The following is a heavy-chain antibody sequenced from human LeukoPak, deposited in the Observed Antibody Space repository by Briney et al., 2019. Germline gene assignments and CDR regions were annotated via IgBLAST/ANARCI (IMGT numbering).Heavy chain of an antibody. CDR1: GFTFRNFA. D-gene: IGHD2-8*01. CDR3: AKDGQSFNSMYDYFDS. Sequence: GGSLRHSCSASGFTFRNFAISWVRQAPGKGMEWVSSIGGGDTHYADSVKGRFTISRDDSRSTVDLQMSSLRAEDTAVYHCAKDGQSFNSMYDYFDSWGQGTLVAVSS. J-gene: IGHJ4*02. V-gene: IGHV3-23*01. CDR2: IGGGDT.